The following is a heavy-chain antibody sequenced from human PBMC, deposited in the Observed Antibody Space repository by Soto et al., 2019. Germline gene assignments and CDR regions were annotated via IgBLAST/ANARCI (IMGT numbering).Heavy chain of an antibody. CDR1: GGSSSGSY. CDR2: IHPSGRA. CDR3: ARGQDRAKVGY. Sequence: QVQLQPWGAGLLKPSETLSLTCAVHGGSSSGSYWSWIRQPPGMGLEWIGEIHPSGRADYSPSLKSRLSISLDTSGDQFSLKLTSVTAADTAVYYCARGQDRAKVGYWGQGTLVTVSS. J-gene: IGHJ4*02. V-gene: IGHV4-34*02. D-gene: IGHD1-26*01.